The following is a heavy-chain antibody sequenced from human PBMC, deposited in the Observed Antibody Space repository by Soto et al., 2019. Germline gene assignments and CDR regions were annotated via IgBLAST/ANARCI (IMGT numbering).Heavy chain of an antibody. V-gene: IGHV3-30*03. D-gene: IGHD3-3*01. CDR2: ISYDGSNK. Sequence: PGGSLRLSCAASGFTFSSYGMHWVRQAPGKGLEWVAVISYDGSNKYYADSVKGRFTISRDNSKNTLYLQMNSLRAEDTAVYYCARDFDQNYDFWSGSMDVWGQGTTVTVSS. J-gene: IGHJ6*02. CDR3: ARDFDQNYDFWSGSMDV. CDR1: GFTFSSYG.